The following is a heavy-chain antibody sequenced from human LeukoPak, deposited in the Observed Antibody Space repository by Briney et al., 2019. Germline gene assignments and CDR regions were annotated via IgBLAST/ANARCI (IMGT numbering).Heavy chain of an antibody. D-gene: IGHD6-13*01. V-gene: IGHV3-11*05. CDR3: ARAAAGTVFWFDP. CDR2: ISSSSSYT. CDR1: GFTFSDYY. J-gene: IGHJ5*02. Sequence: GGSLRLSCAASGFTFSDYYMRWIGQAPGKGLEWVSYISSSSSYTNYADSVKGRFTISRDNAKNSLYLQMNSLRAEDTAVYYCARAAAGTVFWFDPWGQGTLVTVSS.